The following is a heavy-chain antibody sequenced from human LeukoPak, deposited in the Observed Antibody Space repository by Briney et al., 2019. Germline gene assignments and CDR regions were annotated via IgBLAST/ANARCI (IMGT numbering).Heavy chain of an antibody. V-gene: IGHV3-66*01. D-gene: IGHD4-17*01. Sequence: GGSLRLSCADSGFTVSSNYMRWVRQAPGKGLEWVSVIYSGGSTHYADSVKGRFTISRDNSKNTLYLQMNSLRVEDTAIYYCARDPHTVTRFDFWGRGTLVTVSS. J-gene: IGHJ4*02. CDR1: GFTVSSNY. CDR3: ARDPHTVTRFDF. CDR2: IYSGGST.